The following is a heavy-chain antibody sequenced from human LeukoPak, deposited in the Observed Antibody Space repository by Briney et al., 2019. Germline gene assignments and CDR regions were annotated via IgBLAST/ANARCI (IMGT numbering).Heavy chain of an antibody. CDR3: ASWDYYYYMDV. Sequence: GGSLRLSCAASGFTVSSNYMSWVRQAPGKGLEWVSVIYSGGSTYYADSVKGRFTISRDNSKNTLYLQMNSLRAEDTAVYYCASWDYYYYMDVWGKGTTVTISS. CDR2: IYSGGST. CDR1: GFTVSSNY. V-gene: IGHV3-66*01. J-gene: IGHJ6*03. D-gene: IGHD7-27*01.